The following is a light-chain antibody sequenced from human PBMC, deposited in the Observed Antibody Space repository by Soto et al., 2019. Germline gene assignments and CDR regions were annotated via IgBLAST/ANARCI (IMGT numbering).Light chain of an antibody. CDR1: QSVTSN. V-gene: IGKV3-15*01. CDR2: GAS. Sequence: EIVMTQSPATLSVSPGERATLSCRASQSVTSNLAWYQQKPGQAPRLLMYGASTRAIGIPARFSGSGSGTEFTLTISSLQSEDFAFYYCQQYNNGPLTFGGGTKVEIK. J-gene: IGKJ4*01. CDR3: QQYNNGPLT.